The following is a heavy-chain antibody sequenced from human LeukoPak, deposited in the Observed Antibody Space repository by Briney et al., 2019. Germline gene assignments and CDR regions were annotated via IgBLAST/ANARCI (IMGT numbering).Heavy chain of an antibody. CDR2: ISGSGGST. V-gene: IGHV3-23*01. J-gene: IGHJ4*02. CDR1: GFTFSSYA. D-gene: IGHD6-19*01. Sequence: GGSLRLSCAASGFTFSSYAMSWVRQAPGKGLEWVSAISGSGGSTYYADSVEGRFTISRDNSKNTLYLQMNSLRAEDTAVYYCAKGLRWLGYFDYWGQGTLVTVSS. CDR3: AKGLRWLGYFDY.